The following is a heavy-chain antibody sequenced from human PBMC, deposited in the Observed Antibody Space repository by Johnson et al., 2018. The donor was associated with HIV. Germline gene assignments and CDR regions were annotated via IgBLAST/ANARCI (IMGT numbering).Heavy chain of an antibody. CDR2: INSDGSST. Sequence: VQLVESGGGVVQPGRSLRLSCAASGFTFSSYWMHWVRQAPGKGLVWVSRINSDGSSTSYADSVKGRFTISRDNSKNTLYLQMTSLRAEDTAVYYCAREAPGSSGAFDIWGQGTMVTVSS. CDR1: GFTFSSYW. V-gene: IGHV3-74*01. D-gene: IGHD1-26*01. CDR3: AREAPGSSGAFDI. J-gene: IGHJ3*02.